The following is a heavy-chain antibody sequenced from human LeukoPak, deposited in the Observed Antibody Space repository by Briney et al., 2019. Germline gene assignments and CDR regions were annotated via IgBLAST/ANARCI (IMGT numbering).Heavy chain of an antibody. V-gene: IGHV3-64D*06. CDR2: ISSNGGST. J-gene: IGHJ6*04. D-gene: IGHD3-10*01. Sequence: GGSPRLSCSASGFTFSSYAMHWVRQAPGKGLEYVSAISSNGGSTNYADSVKDRFTISRDNSKNTLYLQMSSLKAEDTAVYYCAKAGSGSYYKSRSGMDVWGKGTTVIVSS. CDR3: AKAGSGSYYKSRSGMDV. CDR1: GFTFSSYA.